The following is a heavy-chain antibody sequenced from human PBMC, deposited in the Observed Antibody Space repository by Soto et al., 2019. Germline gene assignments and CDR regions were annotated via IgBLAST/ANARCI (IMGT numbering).Heavy chain of an antibody. CDR1: GFSLSTSGMC. V-gene: IGHV2-70*11. D-gene: IGHD3-3*01. CDR3: ARSVYYDFWSGPLNYYYYMDV. CDR2: IDWDDDK. J-gene: IGHJ6*03. Sequence: SGPTLVNPTQTLTLTCTFSGFSLSTSGMCVSWIRQPPGKALEWLARIDWDDDKYYSTSLKTRLTISKDTSKNQVVLTITNMDPVDTATYYCARSVYYDFWSGPLNYYYYMDVWGKGTTVTVSS.